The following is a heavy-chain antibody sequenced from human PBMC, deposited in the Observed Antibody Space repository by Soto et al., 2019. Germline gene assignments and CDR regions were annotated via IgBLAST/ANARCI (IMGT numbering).Heavy chain of an antibody. CDR3: ARDPPITGSLRGTPLMAV. CDR2: ISAYNGNT. CDR1: GYSFTSYG. V-gene: IGHV1-18*04. Sequence: QIQLVQSGAEVKKPGASVKVSCKASGYSFTSYGISWVRQAPGQGLECMVWISAYNGNTNYEQKFQGRVAMTTDTSTNTAYLELRSLRSDDAAVYYCARDPPITGSLRGTPLMAVWGQGTTVTVSS. J-gene: IGHJ6*02. D-gene: IGHD1-20*01.